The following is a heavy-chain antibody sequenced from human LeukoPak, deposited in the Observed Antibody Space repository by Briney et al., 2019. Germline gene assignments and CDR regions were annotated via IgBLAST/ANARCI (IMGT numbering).Heavy chain of an antibody. V-gene: IGHV3-21*01. CDR2: ISSSSSYI. CDR1: GFTFSSYS. CDR3: ARDGVDRLWFGELLYREEGGWFDP. D-gene: IGHD3-10*01. Sequence: PGGSLRLSCAASGFTFSSYSMNWVRQAPGKGLEWVSSISSSSSYIYYADSVKGRFTISRDNAKNSLYLQMNSLRAEDTAVYYCARDGVDRLWFGELLYREEGGWFDPWGQGTLVTVSS. J-gene: IGHJ5*02.